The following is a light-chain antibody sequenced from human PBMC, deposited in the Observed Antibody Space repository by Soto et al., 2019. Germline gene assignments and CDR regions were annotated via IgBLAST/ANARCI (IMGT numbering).Light chain of an antibody. Sequence: EIVLTQSTGTLSLSPGERXXXXXXXSQSVSSSYLAWYQQKPGQAPRLLIYGASSRATGIPDRFSGSGSGTDFTLTISRLEPEDFAVYYCQQYGSSPVTFGQGTMVDIK. V-gene: IGKV3-20*01. CDR2: GAS. J-gene: IGKJ1*01. CDR3: QQYGSSPVT. CDR1: QSVSSSY.